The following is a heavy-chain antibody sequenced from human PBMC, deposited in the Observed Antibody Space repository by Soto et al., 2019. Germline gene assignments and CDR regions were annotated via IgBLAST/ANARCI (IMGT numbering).Heavy chain of an antibody. D-gene: IGHD5-12*01. V-gene: IGHV3-33*01. CDR2: IWYDGSNK. J-gene: IGHJ3*01. CDR1: GFTFSTPI. Sequence: GGSLRLSCAASGFTFSTPIMHWVRQAPGKGLEWVALIWYDGSNKYYADSVKGRLTVSRDNSKNTLYLQMNSLRAEDTAVYYCARALPTSTYPFDVWGQGTMVTVSS. CDR3: ARALPTSTYPFDV.